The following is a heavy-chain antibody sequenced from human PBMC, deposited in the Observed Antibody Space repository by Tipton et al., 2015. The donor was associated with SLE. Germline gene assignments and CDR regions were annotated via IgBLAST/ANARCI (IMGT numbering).Heavy chain of an antibody. V-gene: IGHV3-7*01. CDR2: IKQDGSEK. J-gene: IGHJ2*01. CDR3: ASPPYYGSGSYRPYRYFDL. D-gene: IGHD3-10*01. CDR1: GFTFSSYW. Sequence: SLRLSCAASGFTFSSYWMSWVRQAPGKGLEWVANIKQDGSEKYYVDSVKGRFTISRDNAKNSLYLQMNSLRAEDTAVYYCASPPYYGSGSYRPYRYFDLWRRGTLLTVSS.